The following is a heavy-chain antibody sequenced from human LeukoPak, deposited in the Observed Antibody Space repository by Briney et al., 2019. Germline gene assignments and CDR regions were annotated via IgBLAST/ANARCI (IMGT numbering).Heavy chain of an antibody. J-gene: IGHJ4*02. V-gene: IGHV3-23*01. CDR1: GFIFTNYA. Sequence: PGGTLRLSCAASGFIFTNYAMNWVRQAPGKGLEWISGITGSGDNTYYSDSDKGRFTFSRDNSKNTFYLQITSLRVEDTAVYYCAKDRSVYLWGSALDYWGQGILVTVSS. D-gene: IGHD3-16*01. CDR3: AKDRSVYLWGSALDY. CDR2: ITGSGDNT.